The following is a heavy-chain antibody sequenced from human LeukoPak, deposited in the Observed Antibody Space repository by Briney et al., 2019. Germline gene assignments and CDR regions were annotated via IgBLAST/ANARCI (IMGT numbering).Heavy chain of an antibody. CDR3: ARHGYGANSRDDAFDI. D-gene: IGHD4-23*01. Sequence: KPSETLSLTCTVSGGSISSGGYYWSWIRQHPGKGLEWIGYIYYSGSTYYNPSLKSRVTISVDTSKNQFSLKLSSVTAADTAVYYCARHGYGANSRDDAFDIWGQGTMVTVSS. J-gene: IGHJ3*02. V-gene: IGHV4-31*03. CDR1: GGSISSGGYY. CDR2: IYYSGST.